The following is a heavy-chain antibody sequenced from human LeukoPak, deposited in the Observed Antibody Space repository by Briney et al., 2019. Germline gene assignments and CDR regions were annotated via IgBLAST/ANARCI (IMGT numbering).Heavy chain of an antibody. CDR3: ARHHGSGSYSLYFDY. CDR2: IHYSGST. CDR1: GGSMSSYY. D-gene: IGHD3-10*01. Sequence: SETLSLTCSVSGGSMSSYYWSWVRQPPGKGLEWIGYIHYSGSTNYNPSLKSRVTISVDTSMNQFSLKLSSVTAADTAVYYCARHHGSGSYSLYFDYWGQGTLVTVSS. J-gene: IGHJ4*02. V-gene: IGHV4-59*08.